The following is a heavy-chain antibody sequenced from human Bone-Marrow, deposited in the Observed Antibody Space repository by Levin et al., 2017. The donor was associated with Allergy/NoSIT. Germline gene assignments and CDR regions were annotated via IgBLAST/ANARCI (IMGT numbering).Heavy chain of an antibody. V-gene: IGHV4-30-4*01. J-gene: IGHJ4*01. Sequence: SETLSLTCTVSGGSVNSGDHAWSWIRQPPGTGLEWIGYIYYSGSTYYNSSLKSRVIISIDMSKNQFSLDLSSVTAADTAVYFCARFLTGTARGDWGHGMFVTVSS. D-gene: IGHD1-7*01. CDR3: ARFLTGTARGD. CDR2: IYYSGST. CDR1: GGSVNSGDHA.